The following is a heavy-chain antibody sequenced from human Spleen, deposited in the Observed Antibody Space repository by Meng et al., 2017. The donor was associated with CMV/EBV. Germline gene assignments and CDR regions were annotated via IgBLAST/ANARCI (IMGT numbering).Heavy chain of an antibody. CDR3: TKGSGRSGYYTYFDY. CDR2: LESVSTISASAGNT. D-gene: IGHD5-12*01. CDR1: TSA. V-gene: IGHV3-23*01. J-gene: IGHJ4*02. Sequence: TSAMSWLRQAPVHALEWLSALESVSTISASAGNTYYAGSVKSPFTISRDNSKNTLYLQINSLRAEDTAVYYCTKGSGRSGYYTYFDYWGQGTLVTVSS.